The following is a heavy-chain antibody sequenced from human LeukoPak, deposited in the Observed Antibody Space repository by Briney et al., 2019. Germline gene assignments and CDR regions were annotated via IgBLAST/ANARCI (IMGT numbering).Heavy chain of an antibody. Sequence: SENLSLTCTVSGGSISTYYWSWIRQSPGKGLEWIGSIYYSGSTNYNPSLKSRVTISVDTSKNQFSLELSSVTAADTAGYYCAVNLTRHTFDIWGQGTMVTVSS. CDR1: GGSISTYY. CDR2: IYYSGST. V-gene: IGHV4-59*08. D-gene: IGHD1-1*01. J-gene: IGHJ3*02. CDR3: AVNLTRHTFDI.